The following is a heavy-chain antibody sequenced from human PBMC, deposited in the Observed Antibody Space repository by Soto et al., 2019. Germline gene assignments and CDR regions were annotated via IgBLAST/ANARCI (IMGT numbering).Heavy chain of an antibody. J-gene: IGHJ4*02. CDR2: IIPIFATV. D-gene: IGHD5-18*01. CDR3: ARGGRGYSSAPRYYCAY. V-gene: IGHV1-69*01. CDR1: GGSFSSNP. Sequence: QVQLVQSGSEVKKPGSSVKVSCKASGGSFSSNPISWVRQAPGQGLEWMAGIIPIFATVHYAQKFQGRVTITADESTSTAYMELPSLRSEDTAVYFCARGGRGYSSAPRYYCAYWGQGTLVTVSS.